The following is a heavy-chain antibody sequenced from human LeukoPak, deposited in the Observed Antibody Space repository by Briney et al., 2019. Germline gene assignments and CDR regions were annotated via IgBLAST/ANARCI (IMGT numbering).Heavy chain of an antibody. V-gene: IGHV4-61*02. CDR3: ARVDSGWISAVDAFDI. CDR1: GGSISSGSYY. CDR2: IYTSGST. D-gene: IGHD6-19*01. Sequence: PSETLSLTCAVSGGSISSGSYYWSWIRQPAGKGLEWIGRIYTSGSTNYNPSLKSRVTISVYTSKNQFSLKLSSVTAADTAVYYCARVDSGWISAVDAFDIWGQGTMVTVSS. J-gene: IGHJ3*02.